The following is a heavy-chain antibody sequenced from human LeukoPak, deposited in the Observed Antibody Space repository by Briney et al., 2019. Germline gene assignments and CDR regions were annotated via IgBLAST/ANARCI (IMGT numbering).Heavy chain of an antibody. V-gene: IGHV3-30-3*01. CDR3: ATEAIAAAGTAYFQH. D-gene: IGHD6-13*01. J-gene: IGHJ1*01. Sequence: GGSLRLSCAASEFTFSSYAMHWVRQAPGKGLEWVAVISYDGSNKYYADSVKGRFTISRDNSKNTLYLQMNSLRAEDTAVYYCATEAIAAAGTAYFQHWGQGTLVTVSS. CDR1: EFTFSSYA. CDR2: ISYDGSNK.